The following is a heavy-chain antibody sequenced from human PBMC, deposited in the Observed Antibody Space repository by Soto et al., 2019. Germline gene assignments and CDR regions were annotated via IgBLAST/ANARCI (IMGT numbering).Heavy chain of an antibody. J-gene: IGHJ4*02. V-gene: IGHV3-21*01. D-gene: IGHD3-16*01. CDR1: GFSFSVDS. Sequence: EVQLVESGGGLVKPGGSLRLSCAASGFSFSVDSMNWVRQAPWKVLEWFSTLSRHSDYIDYAESVMGRFTSSRDKVKKLVFLHINSLRADDTAVYFCTRDISTGMPGGFGYWGQGALVTVSS. CDR3: TRDISTGMPGGFGY. CDR2: LSRHSDYI.